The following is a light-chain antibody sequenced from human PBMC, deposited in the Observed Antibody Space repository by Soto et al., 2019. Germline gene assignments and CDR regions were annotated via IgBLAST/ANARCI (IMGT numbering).Light chain of an antibody. CDR3: QKYSHGPFT. Sequence: DIPVTQSPSSLSASVGDRVTITYRASLGISNYLAWYQQQPGKVPKLLIYSAFTLQSGVPSRFSGSGSGTDFTLTINNLQPEDVASCYCQKYSHGPFTFGPGTKVHI. CDR1: LGISNY. V-gene: IGKV1-27*01. CDR2: SAF. J-gene: IGKJ3*01.